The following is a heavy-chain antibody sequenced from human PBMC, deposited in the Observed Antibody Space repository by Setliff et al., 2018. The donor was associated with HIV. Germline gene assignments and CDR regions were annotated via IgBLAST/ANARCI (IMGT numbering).Heavy chain of an antibody. CDR2: IYYSGST. CDR3: AREHCSGGSCNGFDI. J-gene: IGHJ3*02. D-gene: IGHD2-15*01. V-gene: IGHV4-59*08. Sequence: SETLSLTCTVSGDSISTDYWTWIRQPPGKGLEWIGYIYYSGSTNYNPSLKSRVTISLDTSRNQFSLKLGSVTAADTAMYYCAREHCSGGSCNGFDIWGQGTMVTVS. CDR1: GDSISTDY.